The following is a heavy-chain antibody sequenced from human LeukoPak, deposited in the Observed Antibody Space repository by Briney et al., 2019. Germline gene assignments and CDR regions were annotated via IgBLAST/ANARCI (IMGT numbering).Heavy chain of an antibody. CDR1: GGTFSSYA. Sequence: GASVKVSCKASGGTFSSYAISWVRQAPGQGLEWMGIINPSGGSTSYAQKFQGRVTMTRDTSTSTVYMELSSLRSEDTAVYYCARGLTVQPYYFDYWGQGTLVTVSS. V-gene: IGHV1-46*01. D-gene: IGHD4-17*01. CDR3: ARGLTVQPYYFDY. J-gene: IGHJ4*02. CDR2: INPSGGST.